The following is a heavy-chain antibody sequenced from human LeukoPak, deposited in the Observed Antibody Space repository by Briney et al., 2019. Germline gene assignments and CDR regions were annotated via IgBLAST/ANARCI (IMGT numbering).Heavy chain of an antibody. CDR1: GYTFTGYY. CDR2: INPNSGGI. J-gene: IGHJ4*02. V-gene: IGHV1-2*06. CDR3: ARDLTSLSRVVYYFDY. D-gene: IGHD2-15*01. Sequence: ASVKVSCKASGYTFTGYYMHWVRQAPGQGLEWMGRINPNSGGINYAQKFQGRVTMTRDTSISTAYMELSSLRSEDTAVYYCARDLTSLSRVVYYFDYWGQGTLVTVSS.